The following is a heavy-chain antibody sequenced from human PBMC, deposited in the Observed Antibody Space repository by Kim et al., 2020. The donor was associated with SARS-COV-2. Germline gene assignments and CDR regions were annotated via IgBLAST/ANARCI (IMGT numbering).Heavy chain of an antibody. D-gene: IGHD3-10*01. J-gene: IGHJ6*02. CDR3: ARGHYYGSGSYAVRYYYYGMDV. V-gene: IGHV3-74*01. CDR2: INCDGSST. Sequence: GGSLRLSCAASGFTFSSYGMHWVRQAPGKGLEWVSRINCDGSSTSYADSVKGRFTISRDNAKNTLYLQMNSLRAEDTAVYYCARGHYYGSGSYAVRYYYYGMDVWGQGTTVTVSS. CDR1: GFTFSSYG.